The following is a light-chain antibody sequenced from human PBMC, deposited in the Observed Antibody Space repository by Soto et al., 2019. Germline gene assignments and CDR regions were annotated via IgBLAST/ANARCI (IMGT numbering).Light chain of an antibody. CDR2: AAS. J-gene: IGKJ1*01. CDR3: QQSYSTPRT. Sequence: DLQMPQSPSSLSASVGDRVTITYRASQSISSYLNWYQQKPGKAPKLLIYAASSLQSGVPSRFSGSGSGTDFTLTISSLQPEDFATYYCQQSYSTPRTFGQGTKVEIK. V-gene: IGKV1-39*01. CDR1: QSISSY.